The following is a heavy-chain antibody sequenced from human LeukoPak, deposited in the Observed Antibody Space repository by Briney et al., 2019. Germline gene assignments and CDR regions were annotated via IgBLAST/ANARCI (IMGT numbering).Heavy chain of an antibody. V-gene: IGHV1-8*01. CDR1: GYTFINYD. Sequence: ASVKVSCKTSGYTFINYDINWIRQAPGQGLEWQGWMSANSGNTGYAQKFQGRVTMTRTTSISTAFMELSRLTFEDTAVYYCVRTPPKGDIDYWGQGTLVTVSS. J-gene: IGHJ4*02. CDR2: MSANSGNT. CDR3: VRTPPKGDIDY. D-gene: IGHD2-21*02.